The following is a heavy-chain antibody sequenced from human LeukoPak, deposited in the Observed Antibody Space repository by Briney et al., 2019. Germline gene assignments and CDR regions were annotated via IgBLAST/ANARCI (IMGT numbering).Heavy chain of an antibody. D-gene: IGHD1-26*01. Sequence: GESLKISCRASGYIFTTYWIGWVRQMPGKGLEWMAIIYSGDSETRYSPSFQGQVTISVDKSISTAYLQWSSLKASDTAMYYRATTLYSGIYGDAFDIWGQGTMVTVSS. V-gene: IGHV5-51*01. CDR1: GYIFTTYW. J-gene: IGHJ3*02. CDR2: IYSGDSET. CDR3: ATTLYSGIYGDAFDI.